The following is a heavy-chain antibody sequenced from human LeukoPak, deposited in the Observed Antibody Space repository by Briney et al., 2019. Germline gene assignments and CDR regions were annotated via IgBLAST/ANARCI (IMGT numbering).Heavy chain of an antibody. CDR1: GYTLTELS. CDR3: ARDPNWGGAFDI. V-gene: IGHV1-24*01. Sequence: ASVKVSCKVSGYTLTELSMHWVRQAPGKGLEWMGGFDPEDGETIYAQKFQGGVTMTRDTSTSTVYMELSSLRSEDTAVYYCARDPNWGGAFDIWGQGTMVTVSS. CDR2: FDPEDGET. D-gene: IGHD7-27*01. J-gene: IGHJ3*02.